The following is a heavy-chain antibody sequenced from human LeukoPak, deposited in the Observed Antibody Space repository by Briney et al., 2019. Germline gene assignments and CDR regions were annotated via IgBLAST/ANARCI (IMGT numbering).Heavy chain of an antibody. V-gene: IGHV3-21*01. D-gene: IGHD3-22*01. CDR2: ISSSSSYI. CDR3: ARGSGYYDSSGYYYQYYFDY. CDR1: GFTFSSYS. Sequence: GSLRLSCAASGFTFSSYSMNWVRQAPGKGREWVSSISSSSSYIYYADSVKGRFTISRDNAKNSLYRQMNSLRAEDTAVYYCARGSGYYDSSGYYYQYYFDYWGQGTLVTVSS. J-gene: IGHJ4*02.